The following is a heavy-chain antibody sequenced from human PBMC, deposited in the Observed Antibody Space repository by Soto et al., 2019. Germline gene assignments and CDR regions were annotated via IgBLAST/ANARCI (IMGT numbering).Heavy chain of an antibody. CDR2: IYYSGST. CDR1: GGSISSYY. CDR3: ARDYYDILTGYSY. D-gene: IGHD3-9*01. J-gene: IGHJ4*02. Sequence: SETLSLTCTVSGGSISSYYWSWIRQPPGKGLEWIGYIYYSGSTNYNPSLKSRVTISVDTSKNQFSLKLSSVTAADTAVYYCARDYYDILTGYSYWGQGTLVTVS. V-gene: IGHV4-59*01.